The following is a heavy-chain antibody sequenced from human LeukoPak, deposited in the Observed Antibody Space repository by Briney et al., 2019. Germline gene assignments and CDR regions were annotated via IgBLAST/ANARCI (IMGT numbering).Heavy chain of an antibody. CDR1: GFSFSSYG. CDR3: ARNGYSYGSLDYFDY. CDR2: ISYAGSSK. J-gene: IGHJ4*02. Sequence: GRSLRLSCAASGFSFSSYGMHWVRQAPGKGLEWVAVISYAGSSKLYADSVKGRFTLPRDNSKNTLYLQMNSLSAEDTAVYYCARNGYSYGSLDYFDYWGQGTLVTVSS. D-gene: IGHD5-18*01. V-gene: IGHV3-30*03.